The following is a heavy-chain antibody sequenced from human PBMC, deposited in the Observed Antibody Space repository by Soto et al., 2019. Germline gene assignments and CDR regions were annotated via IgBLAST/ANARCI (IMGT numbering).Heavy chain of an antibody. CDR1: AFTLSTYT. J-gene: IGHJ4*01. CDR3: ASVLGGVPGIVDT. Sequence: QVQVVESGGGVVQPGGSLRLSCAASAFTLSTYTMHWFRQAPGKGREWVAVISFDGDTEYNADSVKGRFTVSRDDSKNALYLLMHSLRPEDTGIYYCASVLGGVPGIVDTWDHGTLVTVSS. CDR2: ISFDGDTE. D-gene: IGHD3-16*01. V-gene: IGHV3-30-3*01.